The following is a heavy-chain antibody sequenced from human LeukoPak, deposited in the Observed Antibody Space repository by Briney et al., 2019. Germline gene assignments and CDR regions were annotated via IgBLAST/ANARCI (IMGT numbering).Heavy chain of an antibody. CDR3: ASAPLYCSSTSCQEGYYYYYMDV. D-gene: IGHD2-2*01. V-gene: IGHV4-59*01. J-gene: IGHJ6*03. CDR1: GGSISSYY. Sequence: PSETLSLXCTVSGGSISSYYWSWIRQPPGKGLEWIGYIYYSGSTNYNPSLKSRVTISVDTSKNQFSLKLSSVTAADTAVYYCASAPLYCSSTSCQEGYYYYYMDVWGKGTTVTVSS. CDR2: IYYSGST.